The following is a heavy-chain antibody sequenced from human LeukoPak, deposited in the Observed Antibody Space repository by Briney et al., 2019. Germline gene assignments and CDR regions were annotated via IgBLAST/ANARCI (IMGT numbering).Heavy chain of an antibody. D-gene: IGHD6-19*01. V-gene: IGHV3-23*01. J-gene: IGHJ3*02. CDR2: ISGSGGST. CDR3: AREREQWHAFDI. Sequence: GGSLRLSCAASGFTFSSYAMSWVRQAPGKGLEWVSAISGSGGSTYYADSVKGRFTTSRDNAKNSLYLQMNSLRAEDTAVYFCAREREQWHAFDIWGQGTMVTVSS. CDR1: GFTFSSYA.